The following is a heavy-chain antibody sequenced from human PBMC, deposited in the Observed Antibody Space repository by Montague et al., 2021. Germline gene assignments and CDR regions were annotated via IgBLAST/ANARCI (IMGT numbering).Heavy chain of an antibody. CDR2: IYDSGTT. CDR3: ARRLGIRSPFDY. CDR1: GGSISEFY. J-gene: IGHJ4*02. Sequence: SETLSLTCTVSGGSISEFYWCWIRQSPEKGLEWIGYIYDSGTTNYNPSLKSRVTISADTSMHQFSLNLRSVTAADTAVYFCARRLGIRSPFDYWGQGTLVTVSS. V-gene: IGHV4-59*08. D-gene: IGHD6-13*01.